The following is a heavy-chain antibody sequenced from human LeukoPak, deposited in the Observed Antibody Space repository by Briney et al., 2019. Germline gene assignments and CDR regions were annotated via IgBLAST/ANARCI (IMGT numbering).Heavy chain of an antibody. CDR3: ATGVRDGSDGGYYFDY. D-gene: IGHD5-24*01. V-gene: IGHV5-51*01. CDR2: IYPGDSDT. Sequence: GESLQISSKGSGYSFTSYWIGWVRPMPGKGREWMGTIYPGDSDTRYSPSFQGQVTISADKSISTAYLQWSSLKASDTAMYYCATGVRDGSDGGYYFDYWGQGTLVTVSS. CDR1: GYSFTSYW. J-gene: IGHJ4*02.